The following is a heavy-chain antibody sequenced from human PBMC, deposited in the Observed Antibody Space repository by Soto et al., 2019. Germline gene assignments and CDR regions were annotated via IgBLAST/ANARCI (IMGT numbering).Heavy chain of an antibody. CDR1: GYTFSNDA. D-gene: IGHD1-26*01. J-gene: IGHJ4*02. CDR3: ARASRYCGIYMVF. Sequence: QVQLVQSGAEVKKPGASVKVSCKASGYTFSNDAITWVRQAPGQGLEWMGWVSAYNGNTNYAQKFKGSVTRTSDISTSTGYMEIANLGYDETAVYFCARASRYCGIYMVFWGQGTLVAVSS. V-gene: IGHV1-18*01. CDR2: VSAYNGNT.